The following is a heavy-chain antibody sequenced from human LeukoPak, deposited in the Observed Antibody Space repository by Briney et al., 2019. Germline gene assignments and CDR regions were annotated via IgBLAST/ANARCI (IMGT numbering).Heavy chain of an antibody. D-gene: IGHD6-19*01. CDR1: GFTFSSHA. CDR2: ISGSGGST. CDR3: AKGRKRIAVAGGIAYYFDY. Sequence: GGSLRLSCAASGFTFSSHAMSWVRQAPGKGLEWVSAISGSGGSTYYADSVKGRFTISRDNSKNTLYLQMNSLRAEDTAVYYCAKGRKRIAVAGGIAYYFDYWGQGTLVTVSS. V-gene: IGHV3-23*01. J-gene: IGHJ4*02.